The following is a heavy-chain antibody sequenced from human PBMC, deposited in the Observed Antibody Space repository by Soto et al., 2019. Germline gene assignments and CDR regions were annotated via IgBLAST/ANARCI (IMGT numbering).Heavy chain of an antibody. CDR2: ISGSGGST. CDR1: GFTFSSYA. CDR3: LKGQESYYYYYMDV. V-gene: IGHV3-23*01. J-gene: IGHJ6*03. Sequence: PGGSLRLSCAASGFTFSSYAMSWVRQAPGKGLEWVSAISGSGGSTYYADSVKGRFTISRDNSKNTLYLQMNSLRAEDTAVYYCLKGQESYYYYYMDVWGKGTTVTGSS.